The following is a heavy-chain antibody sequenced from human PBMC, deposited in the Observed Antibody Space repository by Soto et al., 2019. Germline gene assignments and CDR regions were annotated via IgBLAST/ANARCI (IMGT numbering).Heavy chain of an antibody. CDR2: IKGDGSSV. CDR1: GFTFSTYW. CDR3: ARGLKNYYGVDV. V-gene: IGHV3-74*01. J-gene: IGHJ6*02. Sequence: EVKVVESGGGLVQPGGSLRLSCAASGFTFSTYWMHWVRQVPGKGLVWVSRIKGDGSSVSYADSVKGRFTISRDNVENTVSLNMGSVRVDDTDVYYCARGLKNYYGVDVWGQGTTVTVSS.